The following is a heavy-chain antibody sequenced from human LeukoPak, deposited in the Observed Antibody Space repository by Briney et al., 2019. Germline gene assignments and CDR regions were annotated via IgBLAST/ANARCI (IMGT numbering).Heavy chain of an antibody. D-gene: IGHD6-19*01. CDR3: AKEGSSGLYFDY. V-gene: IGHV3-11*06. CDR2: ISNRDSYT. CDR1: GFTFSDYY. Sequence: GRSLRLSCEASGFTFSDYYMSWIRQAPGKGLEWVSYISNRDSYTNYADSVKGRFTISRDDAKNSLYLQMNSLRAEDTAVYYCAKEGSSGLYFDYWGQGILVTASS. J-gene: IGHJ4*02.